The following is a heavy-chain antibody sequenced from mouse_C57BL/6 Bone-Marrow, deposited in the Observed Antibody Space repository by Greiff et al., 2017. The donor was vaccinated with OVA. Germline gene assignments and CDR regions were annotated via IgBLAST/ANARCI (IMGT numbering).Heavy chain of an antibody. V-gene: IGHV2-5*01. D-gene: IGHD4-1*01. Sequence: QVQLQQSGPGLVQPSQSLSITCTVSGFSLTSYGVHWVRQSPGKGLEWLGVIWRGGSTDYNAAFMSRLSITKDNSKSQVFFKMNSLQADDTAIYYCAKNLMGNWSWFAYWGQGTLVTVSA. CDR1: GFSLTSYG. J-gene: IGHJ3*01. CDR3: AKNLMGNWSWFAY. CDR2: IWRGGST.